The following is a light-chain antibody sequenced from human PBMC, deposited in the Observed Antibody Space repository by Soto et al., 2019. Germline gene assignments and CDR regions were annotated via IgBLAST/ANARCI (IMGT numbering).Light chain of an antibody. CDR2: GAS. CDR1: QTISNTF. Sequence: EIMMTQSPATLSVSPGERATLSCRASQTISNTFLAWYQQKPGQPPRLLIYGASSRATGIPDRFSGSGSGTDFTLTISRLEPEDFAVYYCQQFGASLTWTFGQGTKVDIK. CDR3: QQFGASLTWT. V-gene: IGKV3-20*01. J-gene: IGKJ1*01.